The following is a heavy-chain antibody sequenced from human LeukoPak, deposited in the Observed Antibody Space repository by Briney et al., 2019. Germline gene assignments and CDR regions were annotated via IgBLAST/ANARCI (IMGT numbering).Heavy chain of an antibody. Sequence: GGPLRLSCAASGFTFSYHYMSSIRQAPGKGGEGISYISSSGSIIYYADSVKGRFTISRENAKNSLYLQMNSLRAEDTAVYYCARDATGGFTRNWFDPWGQGTLVTVSS. D-gene: IGHD1-1*01. J-gene: IGHJ5*02. CDR2: ISSSGSII. CDR1: GFTFSYHY. V-gene: IGHV3-11*01. CDR3: ARDATGGFTRNWFDP.